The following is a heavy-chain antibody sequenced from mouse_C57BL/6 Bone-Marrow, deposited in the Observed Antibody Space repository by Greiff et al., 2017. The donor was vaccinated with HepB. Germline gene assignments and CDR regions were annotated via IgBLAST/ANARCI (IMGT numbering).Heavy chain of an antibody. Sequence: DVKLVESGEGSVKPGGSLKLSCAASGFTFSSYAMSWVRQTPEKRLEWVAYISSGGDYIYYADTVKGRFTISRDNARNTLYLQMSSLKSEDTAMYYCTRTPRWLLLDYWGQGTTLTVSS. V-gene: IGHV5-9-1*02. CDR3: TRTPRWLLLDY. CDR1: GFTFSSYA. D-gene: IGHD2-3*01. CDR2: ISSGGDYI. J-gene: IGHJ2*01.